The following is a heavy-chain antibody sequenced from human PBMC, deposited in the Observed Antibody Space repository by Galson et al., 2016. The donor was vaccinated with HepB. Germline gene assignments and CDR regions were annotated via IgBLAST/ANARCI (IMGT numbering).Heavy chain of an antibody. CDR1: GRPFNSDY. Sequence: ETLSLTCAVYGRPFNSDYWSWIRQSPGKGLEWIGEINHSGSVNYNPSLKSRLSISRDTSKDEFFMKLNYMTAADTAIYYCAGAFDYWGQGILVTVSS. CDR3: AGAFDY. J-gene: IGHJ4*02. V-gene: IGHV4-34*01. CDR2: INHSGSV.